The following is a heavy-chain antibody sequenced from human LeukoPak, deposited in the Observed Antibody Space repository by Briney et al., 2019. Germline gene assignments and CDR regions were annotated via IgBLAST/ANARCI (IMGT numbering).Heavy chain of an antibody. Sequence: GGSLSLSCEASGFSFSTYNMNWVRQAPGKGLEWISSITSDSRYRYYADSVKGRFTISRDNAKNSLYLQMNSLRDDDTAVYYCARAAGGTSRDYWGQGTLVTVSS. CDR3: ARAAGGTSRDY. D-gene: IGHD1-26*01. J-gene: IGHJ4*02. CDR1: GFSFSTYN. V-gene: IGHV3-21*01. CDR2: ITSDSRYR.